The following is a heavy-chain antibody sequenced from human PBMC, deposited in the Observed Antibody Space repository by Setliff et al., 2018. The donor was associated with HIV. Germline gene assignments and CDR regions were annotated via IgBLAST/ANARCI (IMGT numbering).Heavy chain of an antibody. J-gene: IGHJ5*02. CDR2: IVPIFGTT. D-gene: IGHD2-2*01. CDR3: ERAQYQLLEPPTYNWFDP. V-gene: IGHV1-69*13. Sequence: SVKVSCKASGGTFRSYAISWVRQAPGQGLEWMGGIVPIFGTTKYAQKFQGRVTITADESTSTVYMALSSLTSEDTAVYYCERAQYQLLEPPTYNWFDPWGQGTLVTVSS. CDR1: GGTFRSYA.